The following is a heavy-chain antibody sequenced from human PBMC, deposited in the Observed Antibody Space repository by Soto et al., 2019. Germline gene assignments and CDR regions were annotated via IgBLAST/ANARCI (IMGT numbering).Heavy chain of an antibody. Sequence: QVQLVQSGAEVKKPGSSVKVSCKASGGTFSSYAISWVRQAPGQGLEWMGGIIPIFGTANYAQKFQGRVTITADESTSTAYMELSSLRSDDTAVYYCAREMATTQHLQTFDYWGQGTLVTVSS. J-gene: IGHJ4*02. CDR3: AREMATTQHLQTFDY. D-gene: IGHD1-1*01. CDR2: IIPIFGTA. CDR1: GGTFSSYA. V-gene: IGHV1-69*12.